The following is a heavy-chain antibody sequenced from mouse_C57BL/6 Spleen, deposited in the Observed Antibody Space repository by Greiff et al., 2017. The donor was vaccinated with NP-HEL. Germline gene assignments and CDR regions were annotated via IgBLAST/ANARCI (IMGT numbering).Heavy chain of an antibody. CDR1: GFNITDYY. CDR2: IDPEDGET. J-gene: IGHJ4*01. CDR3: ARGDGNYPYYYAMDY. V-gene: IGHV14-2*01. Sequence: EVQLQQSGAELVKPGASVKLSCTASGFNITDYYMHWVKQRPEQGLEWIGRIDPEDGETKYAPKFQGKATITADTSSNTAYLQLSSLTSEDTAVYYCARGDGNYPYYYAMDYWGQGTSVTVSS. D-gene: IGHD2-1*01.